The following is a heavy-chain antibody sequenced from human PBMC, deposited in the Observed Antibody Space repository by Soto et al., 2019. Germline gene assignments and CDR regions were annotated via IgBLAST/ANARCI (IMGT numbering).Heavy chain of an antibody. CDR3: ARMGEVSSYGYKDYYYGLDV. CDR2: INHSGST. Sequence: SETKSLRKAVDGGYFSGYYGSWLRQNQGKGLEWIGEINHSGSTNYNPSLKSRVTISVDTSKNQFSLKLSSVTAADTAVYYCARMGEVSSYGYKDYYYGLDVRGQGTTVTVSS. V-gene: IGHV4-34*01. D-gene: IGHD5-18*01. CDR1: GGYFSGYY. J-gene: IGHJ6*02.